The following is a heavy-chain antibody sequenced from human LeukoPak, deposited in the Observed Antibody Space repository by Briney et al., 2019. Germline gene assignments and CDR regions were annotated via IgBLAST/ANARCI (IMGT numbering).Heavy chain of an antibody. CDR2: MNPNSGNT. J-gene: IGHJ4*02. CDR1: GYTFTSYD. Sequence: GASVKVSCKASGYTFTSYDINWVRQATGQGLEWMGWMNPNSGNTGYAQKFQDRVTMTRNTSISTAYMELSSLRSEDTAVYYCARGRDYVWGSYRSIWGQGTLVTVSS. D-gene: IGHD3-16*02. V-gene: IGHV1-8*01. CDR3: ARGRDYVWGSYRSI.